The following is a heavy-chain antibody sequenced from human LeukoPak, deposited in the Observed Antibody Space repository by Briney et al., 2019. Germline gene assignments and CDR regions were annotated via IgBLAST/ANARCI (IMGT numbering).Heavy chain of an antibody. CDR1: GGSISSSNW. Sequence: SETLSLTCAVSGGSISSSNWWSWVRQPPGKGLEWIGEVYHGGSTNFNPSLKSRVTISVDRSKNQFSLRLSSVTAADTAVYYCARGRNADEYYQQPLDSWGQGTLVIVSS. CDR2: VYHGGST. CDR3: ARGRNADEYYQQPLDS. J-gene: IGHJ4*02. D-gene: IGHD2-2*01. V-gene: IGHV4-4*02.